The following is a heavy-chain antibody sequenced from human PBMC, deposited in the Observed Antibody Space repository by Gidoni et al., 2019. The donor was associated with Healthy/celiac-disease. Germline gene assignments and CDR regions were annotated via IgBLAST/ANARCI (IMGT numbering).Heavy chain of an antibody. CDR3: ARLGWNYIYYGMDV. D-gene: IGHD1-7*01. J-gene: IGHJ6*02. CDR2: ISGSGGST. CDR1: GFTFSSYA. Sequence: EVQLLESGGGLVQPGGSLRLSCAASGFTFSSYAMSWVRQAPGKGLEWVSAISGSGGSTYYADSVKGRFTISRDNSKNTLYLQMNSLRAEDTAVYYCARLGWNYIYYGMDVWGQGTTVTVSS. V-gene: IGHV3-23*01.